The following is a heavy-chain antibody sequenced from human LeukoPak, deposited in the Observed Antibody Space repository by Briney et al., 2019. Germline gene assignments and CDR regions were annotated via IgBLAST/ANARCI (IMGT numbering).Heavy chain of an antibody. V-gene: IGHV3-30-3*01. CDR1: GFTFSSYA. CDR3: ARDAFLCSGGSCYFYYYYYGMDV. CDR2: ISYGGSNK. Sequence: GRSLRLSCAASGFTFSSYAMHWVRQAPGKGLEWVAVISYGGSNKYYADSVKGRFTISRDNSKNTLYLQMNSLRAEDTAVYYCARDAFLCSGGSCYFYYYYYGMDVWGQGTTVTVSS. J-gene: IGHJ6*02. D-gene: IGHD2-15*01.